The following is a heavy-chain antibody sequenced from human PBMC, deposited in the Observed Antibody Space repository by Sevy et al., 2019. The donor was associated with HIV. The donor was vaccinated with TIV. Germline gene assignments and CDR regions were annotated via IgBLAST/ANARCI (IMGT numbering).Heavy chain of an antibody. D-gene: IGHD2-2*01. CDR1: GFTFSSYA. J-gene: IGHJ4*02. V-gene: IGHV3-23*01. CDR2: ISGSGGST. CDR3: AKGVVVVPAAMPDY. Sequence: GGSLRLSCAASGFTFSSYAMSWVRQAPGKGLEWVSAISGSGGSTYYADSVKGRFTISRDNSKNTLYLQMNSLRAEDTAVYYCAKGVVVVPAAMPDYWGQGTLVTVSS.